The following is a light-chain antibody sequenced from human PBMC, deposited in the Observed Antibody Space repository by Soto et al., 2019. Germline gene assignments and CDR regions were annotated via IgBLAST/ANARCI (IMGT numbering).Light chain of an antibody. CDR2: DVT. CDR1: SIDVGGYNY. CDR3: CSYTTTSTWV. J-gene: IGLJ3*02. V-gene: IGLV2-14*03. Sequence: QSALTQPASVSGSPGPSITISCTGTSIDVGGYNYVSWYQHHPGKAPKVMIYDVTSRPSGVSNRFSGSKSGNTASLTISGLQAEDEADYYCCSYTTTSTWVFGGGTKVTVL.